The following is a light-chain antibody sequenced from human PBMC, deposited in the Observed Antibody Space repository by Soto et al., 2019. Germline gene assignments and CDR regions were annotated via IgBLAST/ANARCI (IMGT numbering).Light chain of an antibody. J-gene: IGKJ4*01. V-gene: IGKV3-20*01. CDR1: QSVSSRY. Sequence: HSPCTVSLNTGERATLSCRASQSVSSRYLASYQQKPGQASRVLINGACSRDTGIPDRFSGSGSGTDFTLTIRRLEPEDFAVYYCQQYGSSPLPFGGGTK. CDR2: GAC. CDR3: QQYGSSPLP.